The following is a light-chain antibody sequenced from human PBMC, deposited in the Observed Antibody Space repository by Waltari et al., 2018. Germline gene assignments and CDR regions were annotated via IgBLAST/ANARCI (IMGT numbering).Light chain of an antibody. CDR3: SSYASSSTYV. CDR2: EVS. Sequence: QSALTQPASVSGSPGQSITISCTGTSSDVGGYNYVSWDQQHTGKARKLMFSEVSNRPPGFSIRFPGATSGHLASLTFAGLQAEDEADYYCSSYASSSTYVFGTGTKVTVL. V-gene: IGLV2-14*01. CDR1: SSDVGGYNY. J-gene: IGLJ1*01.